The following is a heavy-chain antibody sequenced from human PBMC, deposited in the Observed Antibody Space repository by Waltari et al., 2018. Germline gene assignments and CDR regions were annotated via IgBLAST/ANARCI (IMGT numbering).Heavy chain of an antibody. V-gene: IGHV3-23*03. CDR1: GFTFSSYA. CDR2: IYSGGST. D-gene: IGHD5-12*01. J-gene: IGHJ4*02. Sequence: EVQLLESGGGLVQPGGSLRLSCAASGFTFSSYAMSWVRQAPGKGLEWVSVIYSGGSTYYADSVKGRFTISRDNSKNTLYLQMNSLRAEDTAVYYCAKFPAGATITGYFDYWGQGTLVTVSS. CDR3: AKFPAGATITGYFDY.